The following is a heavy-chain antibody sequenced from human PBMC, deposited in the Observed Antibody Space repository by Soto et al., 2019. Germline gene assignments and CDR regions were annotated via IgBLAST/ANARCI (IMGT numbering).Heavy chain of an antibody. CDR1: GYSFISYW. CDR2: IYPGDSDT. Sequence: GESLKISCKGSGYSFISYWIGWVRQMPGKGLEWMGIIYPGDSDTRYSPSFQGQVTISVNKSISTAYLQWSSLKASDTAMYYCATSSGYYSAEYFQHWGQGTLVTVSS. D-gene: IGHD3-22*01. CDR3: ATSSGYYSAEYFQH. V-gene: IGHV5-51*01. J-gene: IGHJ1*01.